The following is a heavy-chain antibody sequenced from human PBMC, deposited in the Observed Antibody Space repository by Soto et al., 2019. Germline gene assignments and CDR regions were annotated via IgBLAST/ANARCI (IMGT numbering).Heavy chain of an antibody. CDR1: GFVFRTFR. CDR2: IRFDGSTA. V-gene: IGHV3-33*01. J-gene: IGHJ4*02. Sequence: SLRLSCEASGFVFRTFRMHWVRRAPGKGLEWLATIRFDGSTARYAESVRCRFSISRDNSMNTLYLQLDRLRVEDTAVYYCVRDRPNTESLTGYFDTWGQG. CDR3: VRDRPNTESLTGYFDT. D-gene: IGHD3-9*01.